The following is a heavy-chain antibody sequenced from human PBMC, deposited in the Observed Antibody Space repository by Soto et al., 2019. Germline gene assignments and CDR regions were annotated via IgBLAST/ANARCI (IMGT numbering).Heavy chain of an antibody. V-gene: IGHV3-21*01. CDR2: ISSSSDNI. J-gene: IGHJ6*03. CDR1: GFTFSSCS. Sequence: GGSLRLSCAASGFTFSSCSMNWVRQAPGKGLEWVSSISSSSDNIYYADYGKGRFTISRDNAKKSLYLQMNSLRAEDTAVYYCAREGPTNYYYYYYMDVWGKGTTVTVSS. CDR3: AREGPTNYYYYYYMDV.